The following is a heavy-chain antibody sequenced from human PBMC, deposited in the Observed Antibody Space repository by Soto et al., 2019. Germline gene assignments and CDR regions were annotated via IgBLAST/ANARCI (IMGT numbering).Heavy chain of an antibody. D-gene: IGHD2-15*01. CDR2: ISYDGSNK. J-gene: IGHJ6*03. Sequence: GGSLRLSCAASGFTFSSYAMHWVRQAPGKGLEWVAVISYDGSNKYYADSVKGRFTISRDNSKNTLYLQMNSLRAEDTAVYYCARSGSWERNYYYMDVWGKGTTVTVSS. CDR1: GFTFSSYA. V-gene: IGHV3-30-3*01. CDR3: ARSGSWERNYYYMDV.